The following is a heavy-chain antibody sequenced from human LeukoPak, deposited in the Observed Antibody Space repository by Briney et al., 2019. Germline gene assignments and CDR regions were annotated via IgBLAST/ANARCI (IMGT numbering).Heavy chain of an antibody. J-gene: IGHJ4*02. CDR2: INYSGGNT. D-gene: IGHD1-26*01. Sequence: PGRSLRLSCAASGFTFSSYAMTWVRQAPGKGLEWVSGINYSGGNTYYTDSVKGRFTISRDNAKNTLYLQMNSLRAEDTAVYYCAKDYYYFDYWGQGTLVTVSS. V-gene: IGHV3-23*01. CDR3: AKDYYYFDY. CDR1: GFTFSSYA.